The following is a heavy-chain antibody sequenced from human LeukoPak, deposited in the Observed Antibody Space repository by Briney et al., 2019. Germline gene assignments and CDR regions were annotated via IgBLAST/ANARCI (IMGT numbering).Heavy chain of an antibody. CDR2: ISGSGGST. CDR3: ARDYDYVWGSYRQFYFDY. Sequence: GGSLRLSCAASGFTFSSYAMSWVRQAPGKGLEWVSAISGSGGSTYYADSVKGRFTISRDNSKNTLYLQMNSLRAEDTAVYYCARDYDYVWGSYRQFYFDYWGQGTLVTVSS. J-gene: IGHJ4*02. CDR1: GFTFSSYA. V-gene: IGHV3-23*01. D-gene: IGHD3-16*02.